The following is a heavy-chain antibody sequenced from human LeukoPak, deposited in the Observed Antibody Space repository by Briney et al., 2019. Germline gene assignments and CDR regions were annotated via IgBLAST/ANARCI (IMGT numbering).Heavy chain of an antibody. CDR1: GGSISTYY. V-gene: IGHV4-59*01. Sequence: SQTLSLTCTVSGGSISTYYWSWIRQPPGKGLEWIGYVYYSGSTNYNPSLKSRVTISADTSKNQFSLRLSSVTAADTAVYYCARGLNNRKSGRRFDVFEIWGQGTMVTVSS. CDR2: VYYSGST. J-gene: IGHJ3*02. CDR3: ARGLNNRKSGRRFDVFEI. D-gene: IGHD1-14*01.